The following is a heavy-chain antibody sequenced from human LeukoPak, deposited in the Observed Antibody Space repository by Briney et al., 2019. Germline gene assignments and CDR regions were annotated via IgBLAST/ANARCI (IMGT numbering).Heavy chain of an antibody. V-gene: IGHV3-30*04. CDR3: AKDTSTIAVAGTCFDY. CDR1: GFTFSSYA. Sequence: GGSLRLSCAASGFTFSSYAMHWVRQVPGKGLEWVAVISYDGSNKYYADSVKGRFTISRDNSKNTLYLQMNSLRAEDTAVYYCAKDTSTIAVAGTCFDYWGQGILVTVSS. CDR2: ISYDGSNK. J-gene: IGHJ4*02. D-gene: IGHD6-19*01.